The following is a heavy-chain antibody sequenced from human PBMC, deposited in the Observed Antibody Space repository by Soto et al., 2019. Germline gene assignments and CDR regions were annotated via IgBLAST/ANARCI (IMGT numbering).Heavy chain of an antibody. J-gene: IGHJ4*02. V-gene: IGHV3-33*01. Sequence: GSLRLSCAASGFTFSSYGMHWVRQAPGKGLEWVAVIWYDGSNKYYADSVKGRFTISRDNSKNTLYLQMNSLRAEDTAVYYCARVEGQGRYPAHTFDYWGQGNLVTVSS. D-gene: IGHD3-16*02. CDR2: IWYDGSNK. CDR1: GFTFSSYG. CDR3: ARVEGQGRYPAHTFDY.